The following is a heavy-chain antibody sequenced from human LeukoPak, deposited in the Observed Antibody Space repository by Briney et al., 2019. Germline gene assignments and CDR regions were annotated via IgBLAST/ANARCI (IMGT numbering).Heavy chain of an antibody. D-gene: IGHD3-9*01. CDR1: VFTFRPYA. J-gene: IGHJ4*02. V-gene: IGHV3-30-3*01. Sequence: GGSLSLSCAPSVFTFRPYAMLCVRQAPGKGLEWVAVISYDGSNKYYADSVKGRFTISRDNSKNTLCLQMNSLRAEDTAVYYCARDLAAADILTGYYSGGYWGQGTLVTVSS. CDR2: ISYDGSNK. CDR3: ARDLAAADILTGYYSGGY.